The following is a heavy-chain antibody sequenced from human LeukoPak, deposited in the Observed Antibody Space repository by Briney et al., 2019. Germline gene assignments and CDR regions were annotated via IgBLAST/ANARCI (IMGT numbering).Heavy chain of an antibody. D-gene: IGHD3-16*02. CDR1: GYAFTAYY. J-gene: IGHJ4*02. V-gene: IGHV1-2*04. CDR3: ARGTPGSYLGY. CDR2: INPNSGGT. Sequence: ASVRVSCKASGYAFTAYYLHWVRQAPGQGLEWMGWINPNSGGTNYAQKFKGWVTLTRDTSINTTYMELSRLASDVTAVYFCARGTPGSYLGYWGQGTLVTVSS.